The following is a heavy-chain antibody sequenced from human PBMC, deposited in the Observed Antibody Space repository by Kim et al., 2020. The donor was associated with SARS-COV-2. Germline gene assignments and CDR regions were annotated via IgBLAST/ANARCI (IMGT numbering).Heavy chain of an antibody. CDR2: MNPNSGNT. CDR1: GYTFTSYD. D-gene: IGHD3-3*01. V-gene: IGHV1-8*01. J-gene: IGHJ6*02. CDR3: ATSIFAPYHYYYYGMDV. Sequence: ASVKVSCKASGYTFTSYDINWVRQATGQGLEWMGWMNPNSGNTGYAQKFQGRVTMTRNTSISTAYMELSSLRSEDTAVYYCATSIFAPYHYYYYGMDVWGQGTTVTVSS.